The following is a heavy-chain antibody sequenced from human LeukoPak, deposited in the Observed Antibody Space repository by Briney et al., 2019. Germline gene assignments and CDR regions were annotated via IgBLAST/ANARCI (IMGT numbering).Heavy chain of an antibody. CDR1: GLTFSNAW. V-gene: IGHV3-15*04. Sequence: GGSLRLSCVVSGLTFSNAWMTWVRQAPGKGLEWVGRIESKTDGGATDYAAPVKGRFTISRDDSKNTQYLQMNSLKTEDTAVYYCSTLAYCSGGRCYGFDYWGQRALVTVSS. CDR2: IESKTDGGAT. CDR3: STLAYCSGGRCYGFDY. J-gene: IGHJ4*02. D-gene: IGHD2-15*01.